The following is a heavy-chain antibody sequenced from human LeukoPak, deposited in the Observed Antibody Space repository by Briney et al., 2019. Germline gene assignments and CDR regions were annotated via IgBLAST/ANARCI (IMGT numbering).Heavy chain of an antibody. CDR2: INPSGGRT. J-gene: IGHJ4*02. V-gene: IGHV1-46*01. CDR3: ARDSTPSYYSETYYFEY. Sequence: GASVRLSCTASGYTFASDYMHWGRQARGQGLGWVGIINPSGGRTTYGQKFEGRVTMTRDTSTSTVYMELSSLRSEDTAVYYCARDSTPSYYSETYYFEYWGEGTLVTVS. CDR1: GYTFASDY. D-gene: IGHD1-26*01.